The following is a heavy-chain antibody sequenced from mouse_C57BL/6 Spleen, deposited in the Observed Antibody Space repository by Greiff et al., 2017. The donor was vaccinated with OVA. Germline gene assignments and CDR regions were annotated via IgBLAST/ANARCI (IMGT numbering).Heavy chain of an antibody. V-gene: IGHV1-85*01. J-gene: IGHJ2*01. CDR1: GYTFTSYD. D-gene: IGHD1-1*01. Sequence: VKLVESGPELVKPGASVKLSCKASGYTFTSYDINWVKQRPGQGLEWIGWIYPRDGSTKYNEKFKGKATLTVDTSSSTAYMELHSLTSEDSAVYFCARWITTVVATDYFDYWGQGTTLTVSS. CDR3: ARWITTVVATDYFDY. CDR2: IYPRDGST.